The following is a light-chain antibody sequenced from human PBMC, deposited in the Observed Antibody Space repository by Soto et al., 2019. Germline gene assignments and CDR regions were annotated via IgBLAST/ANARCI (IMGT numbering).Light chain of an antibody. CDR1: SGHSSYI. J-gene: IGLJ2*01. CDR2: LEGSGSY. Sequence: QPVLTQSSPASASLGSSVKLTCTLSSGHSSYIIAWHQQQPGKAPRYLMKLEGSGSYNTGSGVPDRFSGSSSGADRYLTISNLQFEDEADYYCETWDSNTRVFGGGTKLTVL. V-gene: IGLV4-60*02. CDR3: ETWDSNTRV.